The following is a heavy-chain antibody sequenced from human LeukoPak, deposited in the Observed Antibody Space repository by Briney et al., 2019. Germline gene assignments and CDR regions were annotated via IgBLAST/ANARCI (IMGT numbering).Heavy chain of an antibody. CDR3: ARDNPRGAGTDY. CDR1: GGFISSYY. V-gene: IGHV4-59*01. CDR2: IYYSGST. J-gene: IGHJ4*02. D-gene: IGHD6-19*01. Sequence: SETLSLTCTVSGGFISSYYWSWIRQPPGKGLEWIGYIYYSGSTNYNPSLKSRVTISVDTSKNQFSLKLSSVTAADTAVYYCARDNPRGAGTDYWGQGTLVTVSS.